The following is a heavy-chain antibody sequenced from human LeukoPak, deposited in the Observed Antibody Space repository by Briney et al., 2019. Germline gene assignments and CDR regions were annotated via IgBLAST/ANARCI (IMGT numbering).Heavy chain of an antibody. CDR1: GFTFSSYA. CDR3: ARDPCSGWYYYYYYYGMDV. CDR2: ISYDGSNK. D-gene: IGHD6-19*01. Sequence: GGSLRLSCAASGFTFSSYAMHWVRQAPGKGLEWVAVISYDGSNKYYADSVKGRFTISRDNSKNTLYLQMNSLRAEDTAVYYCARDPCSGWYYYYYYYGMDVWGQGTTVTVSS. V-gene: IGHV3-30*04. J-gene: IGHJ6*02.